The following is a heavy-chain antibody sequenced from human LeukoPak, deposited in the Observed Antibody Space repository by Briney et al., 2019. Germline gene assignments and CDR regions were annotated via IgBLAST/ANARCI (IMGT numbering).Heavy chain of an antibody. D-gene: IGHD6-6*01. Sequence: GGSLRLSCAASGFTFSNYAMSWVRQSPGKGLEWVSTISGSGGTSYYADSVKGRFTISRDNSKNTLYLQMNSLRAKDTAVYYCAKGVISSYWYFDLWGRGTLVTVSS. CDR1: GFTFSNYA. CDR3: AKGVISSYWYFDL. V-gene: IGHV3-23*01. J-gene: IGHJ2*01. CDR2: ISGSGGTS.